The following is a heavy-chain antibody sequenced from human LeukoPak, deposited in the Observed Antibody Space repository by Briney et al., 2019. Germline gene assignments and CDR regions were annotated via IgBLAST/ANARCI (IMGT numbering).Heavy chain of an antibody. CDR2: ISVKYNRT. CDR1: GFTFSTYA. D-gene: IGHD6-19*01. Sequence: GGSPRLSCAASGFTFSTYAVSWVRQAPGKGLEWVSGISVKYNRTYYADSVEGRFTISRDISKNTLYLQMNSLNAEDTAVYYCAKDLYTVPGACDKWGQGTLVTVSS. CDR3: AKDLYTVPGACDK. V-gene: IGHV3-23*01. J-gene: IGHJ4*02.